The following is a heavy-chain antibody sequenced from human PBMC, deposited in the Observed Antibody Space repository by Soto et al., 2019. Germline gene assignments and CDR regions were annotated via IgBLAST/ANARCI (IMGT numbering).Heavy chain of an antibody. J-gene: IGHJ3*02. Sequence: SETLSLTCAVSGGSISSGGYSWSWIRQPPGKGLEWIGYIYHSGSTYYNPSLKSRVTISVDRSKNQFSLKLSSVTAADTAVYYCAGRARDSGYDIDAFDIWGQGTMVTVSS. CDR1: GGSISSGGYS. V-gene: IGHV4-30-2*01. D-gene: IGHD5-12*01. CDR3: AGRARDSGYDIDAFDI. CDR2: IYHSGST.